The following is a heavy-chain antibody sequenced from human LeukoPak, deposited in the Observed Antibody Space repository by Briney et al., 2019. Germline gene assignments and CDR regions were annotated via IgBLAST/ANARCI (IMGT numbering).Heavy chain of an antibody. D-gene: IGHD3-22*01. CDR3: VSITMIVVVIDY. Sequence: QPGGSLRLSCAASGFTFSSYAMSWVRQAPGKGQEWVSAISGSGGSTYYADSVKGRFTISRDNSKNTLYLQMNSLRAEDTAVYYCVSITMIVVVIDYWGQGTLVTVSS. J-gene: IGHJ4*02. V-gene: IGHV3-23*01. CDR1: GFTFSSYA. CDR2: ISGSGGST.